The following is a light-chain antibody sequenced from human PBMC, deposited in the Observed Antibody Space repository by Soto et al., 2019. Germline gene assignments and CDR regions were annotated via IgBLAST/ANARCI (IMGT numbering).Light chain of an antibody. CDR1: QSIGTY. Sequence: EPVMPQSPPTLPLSPGERSIVSCRASQSIGTYLAWYQQKRGQSPRLLIYDASTRATGIPARFSGSGSGTEFTLTINSLQSDDVAIYYCQQYTDWPRTFGQGTKVDIK. J-gene: IGKJ1*01. CDR3: QQYTDWPRT. CDR2: DAS. V-gene: IGKV3-15*01.